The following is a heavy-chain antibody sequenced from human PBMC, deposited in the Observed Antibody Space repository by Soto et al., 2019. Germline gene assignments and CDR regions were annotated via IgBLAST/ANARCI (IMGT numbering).Heavy chain of an antibody. CDR2: IKQDGSEK. D-gene: IGHD4-17*01. V-gene: IGHV3-7*01. J-gene: IGHJ6*02. CDR3: ARDRIRWDYLYYYYYGMDV. Sequence: GGSLRLSCAASGFTFRSYWMSWVRQAPGKGLEWVANIKQDGSEKYYVDSVKGRFTISRDNAKNSLYLQMNSLRAEDTAVYYCARDRIRWDYLYYYYYGMDVWGQGTTVTVSS. CDR1: GFTFRSYW.